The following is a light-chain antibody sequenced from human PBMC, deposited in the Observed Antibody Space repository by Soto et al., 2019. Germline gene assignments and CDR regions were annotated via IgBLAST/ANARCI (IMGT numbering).Light chain of an antibody. CDR1: HSVNNY. CDR2: GAS. V-gene: IGKV3-20*01. J-gene: IGKJ5*01. Sequence: EIVLTQSPGTRSLSPGEIATLSCRASHSVNNYLAWYQQKPGQAPRLLIYGASSRATGIPDRFSGSGSRTDFTLTISRLEPEDFAVYFCQQYGSSPPITFGQGTRLEIK. CDR3: QQYGSSPPIT.